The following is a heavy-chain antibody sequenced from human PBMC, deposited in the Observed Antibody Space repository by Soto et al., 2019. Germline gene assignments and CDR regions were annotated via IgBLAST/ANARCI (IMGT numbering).Heavy chain of an antibody. Sequence: SETLSLTCTVSGGSVSSGSYQWSWIRQPPGKGLEWIGYVYYSGTTKYNPSLKSRVTISVDTSRNQFSLKLTSVTAADTAVYYCARVYGLDLFDYWGQGTLVTVSS. CDR2: VYYSGTT. J-gene: IGHJ4*02. CDR3: ARVYGLDLFDY. V-gene: IGHV4-61*01. CDR1: GGSVSSGSYQ. D-gene: IGHD2-8*01.